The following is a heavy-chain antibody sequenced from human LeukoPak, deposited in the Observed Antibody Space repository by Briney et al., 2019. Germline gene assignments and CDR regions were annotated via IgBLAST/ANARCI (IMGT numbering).Heavy chain of an antibody. CDR2: FDPEDGET. V-gene: IGHV1-24*01. J-gene: IGHJ6*03. CDR1: GYTLTELS. CDR3: ASLCSSTSCYRNYMDV. D-gene: IGHD2-2*01. Sequence: ASVKVSCKVSGYTLTELSMHWVRQAPGKGLEWMGGFDPEDGETIYAQKFQGRVTMTEDTSTDTAYMELSSLRSEDTAVYYCASLCSSTSCYRNYMDVWGKGTTVTVSS.